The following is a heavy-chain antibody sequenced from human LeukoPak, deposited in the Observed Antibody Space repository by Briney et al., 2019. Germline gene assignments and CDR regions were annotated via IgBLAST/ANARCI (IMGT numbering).Heavy chain of an antibody. CDR1: GGSISDYY. CDR2: IYYSGGT. J-gene: IGHJ4*02. Sequence: SETLSLTCTVSGGSISDYYWSWIRQPPGKGLEWIGYIYYSGGTNYIPSLKSRVTISVDTSKNQFSLKLSSVTAADTAMYYCARVGSTGWPHFDYWGQGTLVTVSS. CDR3: ARVGSTGWPHFDY. D-gene: IGHD6-19*01. V-gene: IGHV4-59*01.